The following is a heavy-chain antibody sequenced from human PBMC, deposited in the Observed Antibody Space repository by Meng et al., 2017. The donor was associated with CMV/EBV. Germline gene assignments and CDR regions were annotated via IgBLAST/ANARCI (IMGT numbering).Heavy chain of an antibody. CDR3: ARGSGYSYGDYYYYYGMDV. CDR1: GGSFSGYY. V-gene: IGHV4-34*01. D-gene: IGHD5-18*01. Sequence: SETLSLTCAVYGGSFSGYYWSWIRQPPGKGLEWIGEINHSGSTNYNPSLKSRVTISVDTSKNQFSLKLSSVTAADTAVYYSARGSGYSYGDYYYYYGMDVWGQGTTVTVSS. J-gene: IGHJ6*02. CDR2: INHSGST.